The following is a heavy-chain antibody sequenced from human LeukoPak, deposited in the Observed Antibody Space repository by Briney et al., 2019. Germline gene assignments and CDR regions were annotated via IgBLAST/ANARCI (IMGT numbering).Heavy chain of an antibody. CDR1: GFTFSSYA. V-gene: IGHV3-23*01. Sequence: PPGGSLRLSCAASGFTFSSYAMSWVRPLPGKGLEWVAFLTASGGSTSYADSVQGRFTISRDNSKNTLYLQMNSLRAEDTAVYHCATHVYDSSGYFYVFGYWGQGTLVTVSS. CDR3: ATHVYDSSGYFYVFGY. D-gene: IGHD3-22*01. CDR2: LTASGGST. J-gene: IGHJ4*02.